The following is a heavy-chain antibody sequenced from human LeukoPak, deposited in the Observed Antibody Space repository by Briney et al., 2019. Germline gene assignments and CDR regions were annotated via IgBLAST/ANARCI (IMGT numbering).Heavy chain of an antibody. CDR1: GYSFTSYW. V-gene: IGHV5-51*01. CDR3: AREVIAGAFWGRAFDI. CDR2: IYPGDSDT. D-gene: IGHD1-26*01. Sequence: GESLKISCKDSGYSFTSYWIGWVRQMPGKGLEWMGIIYPGDSDTRYSPSFQGQVTISVDKSISTAYLQWSSLKASDTAMYYCAREVIAGAFWGRAFDIWGQGTMVTVSS. J-gene: IGHJ3*02.